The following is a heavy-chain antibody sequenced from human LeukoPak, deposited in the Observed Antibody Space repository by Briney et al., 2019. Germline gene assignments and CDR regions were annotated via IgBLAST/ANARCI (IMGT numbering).Heavy chain of an antibody. D-gene: IGHD1-26*01. J-gene: IGHJ4*02. CDR3: ARPKGHSGNYRYYFDY. CDR1: GYSFTSYA. Sequence: GASVKVSCKASGYSFTSYAMHWVRQAPGQGLGWMGIINPSGDSASYTQNFQGRVTMTRDTSTSTVYMELRSLTSEDTAMYYCARPKGHSGNYRYYFDYWGQGTLVTVSS. CDR2: INPSGDSA. V-gene: IGHV1-46*01.